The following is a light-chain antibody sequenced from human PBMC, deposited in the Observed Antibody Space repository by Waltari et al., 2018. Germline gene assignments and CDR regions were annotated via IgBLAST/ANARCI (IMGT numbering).Light chain of an antibody. J-gene: IGLJ3*02. Sequence: QLVLTQSPSASASLGASVKLTCTLSSGHSSNVVAWHQQQPEKGPRYLMKVNSDGSHSKGDDIPERFSGSSSGAERYLTISRLQSEDEADYYCQTGGHGTWVFGGGTKLTVL. CDR2: VNSDGSH. CDR3: QTGGHGTWV. CDR1: SGHSSNV. V-gene: IGLV4-69*01.